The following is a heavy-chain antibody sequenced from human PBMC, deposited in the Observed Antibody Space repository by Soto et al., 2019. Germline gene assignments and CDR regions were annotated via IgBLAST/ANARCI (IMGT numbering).Heavy chain of an antibody. V-gene: IGHV4-34*01. D-gene: IGHD6-19*01. Sequence: SETLSLTCAVYGGSFSGYYWSWIRQPPGKGLEWIGEINHSGSTNYNPSLKSRVTISVDTSKNQFSLKLSSVTAADTAVYYCARETGDSSGWTPRAYYYYYMDVWGKGTTVTV. CDR2: INHSGST. J-gene: IGHJ6*03. CDR1: GGSFSGYY. CDR3: ARETGDSSGWTPRAYYYYYMDV.